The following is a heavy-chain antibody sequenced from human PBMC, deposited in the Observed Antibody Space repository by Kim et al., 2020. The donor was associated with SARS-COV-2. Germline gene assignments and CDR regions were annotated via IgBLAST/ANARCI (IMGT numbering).Heavy chain of an antibody. CDR3: VRDSYCSDDRCYSFEY. V-gene: IGHV7-4-1*02. CDR2: ISTRSGNP. CDR1: GYTLTTYA. Sequence: ASVKVSCKASGYTLTTYAINWVRQAPGQGLEWMGWISTRSGNPTYAQGFTGRLVFSLDTSVSTTYLQISSLKAEDTAVYYCVRDSYCSDDRCYSFEYWGQGTLVTVSS. J-gene: IGHJ4*02. D-gene: IGHD2-15*01.